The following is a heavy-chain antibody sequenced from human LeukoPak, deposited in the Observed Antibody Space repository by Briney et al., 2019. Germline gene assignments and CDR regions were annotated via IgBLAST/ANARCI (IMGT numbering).Heavy chain of an antibody. D-gene: IGHD2/OR15-2a*01. J-gene: IGHJ4*02. CDR2: IYPDDSET. CDR1: GYSFSNYW. CDR3: ARRKTNRRNSTGHTGGGY. Sequence: GESLQISCKGSGYSFSNYWIGWVRQMPGKGLEWMGIIYPDDSETRYSPSFRGQVTISADKSINTAYLQWRSLKASDTAMYYCARRKTNRRNSTGHTGGGYWGQGTLVTVSS. V-gene: IGHV5-51*01.